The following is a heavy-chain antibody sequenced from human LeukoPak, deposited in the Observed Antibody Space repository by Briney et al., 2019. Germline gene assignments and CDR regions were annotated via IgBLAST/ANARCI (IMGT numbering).Heavy chain of an antibody. J-gene: IGHJ3*02. Sequence: GGSLRLSCAASGFTFSYYAIHWVRQAPGKGLEWVAVISYDGSNEYYADSVKGRFTISRDNSKNTLYLQMNSLRAEDTAVYYCARDSLRWGFGELLRHSDAFDIWGQGTMVTVSS. V-gene: IGHV3-30-3*01. D-gene: IGHD3-10*01. CDR1: GFTFSYYA. CDR3: ARDSLRWGFGELLRHSDAFDI. CDR2: ISYDGSNE.